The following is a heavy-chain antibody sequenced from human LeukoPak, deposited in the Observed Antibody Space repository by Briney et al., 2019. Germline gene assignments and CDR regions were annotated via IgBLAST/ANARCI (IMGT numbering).Heavy chain of an antibody. V-gene: IGHV1-3*01. Sequence: ASVKVSCKASGYTFTSYAMHWVRQAPGQRLEWMGWINAGNGNTKYSQKFQGRVTITRDTSASTAYMGLSSLGSEDTAVYYCARGIGASSGWYLIDYWGQGTLVTVSS. CDR1: GYTFTSYA. CDR3: ARGIGASSGWYLIDY. J-gene: IGHJ4*02. CDR2: INAGNGNT. D-gene: IGHD6-19*01.